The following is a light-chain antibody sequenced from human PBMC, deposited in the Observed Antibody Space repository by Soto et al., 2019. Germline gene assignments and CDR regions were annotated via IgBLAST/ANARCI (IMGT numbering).Light chain of an antibody. V-gene: IGKV3-11*01. CDR1: QSVSSY. CDR3: QQRSRV. CDR2: DAS. Sequence: IVLTQSPATLSFSPGERATLSCRASQSVSSYLAWYQQKPGQAPRLLIYDASNRATGIPARFSGSGSGTDFTLTISSLEPEDFAVYYCQQRSRVFGQGTRLEIK. J-gene: IGKJ5*01.